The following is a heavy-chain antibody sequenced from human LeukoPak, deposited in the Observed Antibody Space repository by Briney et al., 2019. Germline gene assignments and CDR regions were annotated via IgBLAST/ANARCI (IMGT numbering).Heavy chain of an antibody. CDR1: GFTFSSYS. V-gene: IGHV3-48*02. CDR3: ASNYLYSGSSGIYFDY. CDR2: ISSSSSTI. J-gene: IGHJ4*02. Sequence: GGSLRLSCAASGFTFSSYSMNWVRQAPGKGLEWVSYISSSSSTIYYADSVKGRFTISRDNAKNSLYLQMNSLRDEDTAVYYCASNYLYSGSSGIYFDYWGQGTVVTVSS. D-gene: IGHD1-26*01.